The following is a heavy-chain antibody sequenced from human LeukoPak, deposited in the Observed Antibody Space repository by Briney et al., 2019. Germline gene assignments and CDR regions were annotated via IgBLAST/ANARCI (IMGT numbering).Heavy chain of an antibody. D-gene: IGHD6-13*01. Sequence: GASVKVSCKASGGTFSSYALSWVRQAPGQGLEWMGWISPYNGNTKYAQKFQGRVTVTTDTSTTTAYMDLRSLRSDDTAVYYCTRDHLAADGSDAFDIWGQGTMVTVSS. V-gene: IGHV1-18*01. CDR1: GGTFSSYA. J-gene: IGHJ3*02. CDR2: ISPYNGNT. CDR3: TRDHLAADGSDAFDI.